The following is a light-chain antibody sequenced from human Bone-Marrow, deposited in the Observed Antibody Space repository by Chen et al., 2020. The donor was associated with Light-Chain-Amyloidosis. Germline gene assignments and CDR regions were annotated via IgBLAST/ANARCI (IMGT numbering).Light chain of an antibody. V-gene: IGLV1-44*01. CDR1: TSNIGTST. Sequence: QSVLTQPPSTSGTPGQRVTISCSGSTSNIGTSTVNWYRHVPGTAPRLLILSDNQRPSGVPYRFSGSMSGTSASLASSCLQSEDEADYYCAAWDDSLNGVVFGGGTKLTVL. J-gene: IGLJ2*01. CDR3: AAWDDSLNGVV. CDR2: SDN.